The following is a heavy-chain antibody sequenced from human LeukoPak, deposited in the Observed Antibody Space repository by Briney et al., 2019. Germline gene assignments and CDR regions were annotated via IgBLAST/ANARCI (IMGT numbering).Heavy chain of an antibody. CDR3: ARDAYYYGSGSYYKVPYYFDY. V-gene: IGHV3-74*01. CDR1: GFTFSSYW. Sequence: PGRSLRLSCAASGFTFSSYWMHWVRQAPGKGLVWVSRINSDGSSTSYADSVKGRFTISRDNAKNTLYLQMNSLRAEDTAVYYCARDAYYYGSGSYYKVPYYFDYWGQGTLVTVSS. CDR2: INSDGSST. J-gene: IGHJ4*02. D-gene: IGHD3-10*01.